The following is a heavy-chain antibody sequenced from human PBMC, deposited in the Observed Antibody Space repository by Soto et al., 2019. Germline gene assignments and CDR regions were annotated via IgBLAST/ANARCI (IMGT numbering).Heavy chain of an antibody. Sequence: SETLSLTCTVSGGSVSSGSYYWSWIRQPPGKGLEWIGYIYYSGSTNYNPSLKSRVTISVDTSKNQFSLKLSSVTAADTAVYYCASTRFLEWLLMDYWGQGTLVTVSS. CDR3: ASTRFLEWLLMDY. J-gene: IGHJ4*02. D-gene: IGHD3-3*01. CDR2: IYYSGST. CDR1: GGSVSSGSYY. V-gene: IGHV4-61*01.